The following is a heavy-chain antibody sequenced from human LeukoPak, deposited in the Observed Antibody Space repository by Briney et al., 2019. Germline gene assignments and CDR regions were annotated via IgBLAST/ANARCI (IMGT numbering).Heavy chain of an antibody. V-gene: IGHV4-59*01. D-gene: IGHD6-19*01. Sequence: RPSETLSLTCTVSGGSISSYYLSWIRQPPGKGLEWIGYIYYSGSTNYNPSLKSRVTISVDTSKNQFSLKLSSVTAADTAVYYCARGSPGVIAVAGTGAFDIWGQGTMVTVSS. CDR1: GGSISSYY. CDR3: ARGSPGVIAVAGTGAFDI. J-gene: IGHJ3*02. CDR2: IYYSGST.